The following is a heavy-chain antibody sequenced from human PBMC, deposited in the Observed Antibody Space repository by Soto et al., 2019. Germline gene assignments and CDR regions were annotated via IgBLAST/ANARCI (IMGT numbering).Heavy chain of an antibody. D-gene: IGHD2-2*01. CDR2: IYSGGYT. CDR1: GFTVSNNY. V-gene: IGHV3-53*01. Sequence: EVQLVESGGGLIQPGGSLRLSCAVSGFTVSNNYMSWVRQAPGKGLEGVSVIYSGGYTAYGDSVKGRFTISRDNSKNTLYFKKNNPRAPAPALYYLATQPGGGGYWGQGTLVTVSS. J-gene: IGHJ4*02. CDR3: ATQPGGGGY.